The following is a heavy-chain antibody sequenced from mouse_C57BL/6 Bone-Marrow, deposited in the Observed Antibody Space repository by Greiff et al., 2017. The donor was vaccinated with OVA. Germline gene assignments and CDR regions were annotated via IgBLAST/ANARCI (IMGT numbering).Heavy chain of an antibody. D-gene: IGHD1-1*01. V-gene: IGHV5S21*01. Sequence: EVKLVESGEGLVKPGGSLKLSCAASGFTFSSYAMSWVRQTPEKRLEWVAYISSGGDYIYYADTVKGRFTISRDNARNTLYMQMSSLKPESTAMYDCARAILGIRYPYFDYWGQGTTLTVSS. J-gene: IGHJ2*01. CDR2: ISSGGDYI. CDR3: ARAILGIRYPYFDY. CDR1: GFTFSSYA.